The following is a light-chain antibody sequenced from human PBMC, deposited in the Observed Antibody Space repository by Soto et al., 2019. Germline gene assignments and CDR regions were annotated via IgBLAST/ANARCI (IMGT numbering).Light chain of an antibody. CDR1: SSDVGGYNY. Sequence: QSALTQPPSASVSPGQSVTISCTGTSSDVGGYNYVSWYQQHPGKAPKLMIYEVTKRPSGVPDRFSGSKSGNTASLTLSGLQAEDEADYYCSSYAGSNNYVFGTGTKVTVL. J-gene: IGLJ1*01. CDR3: SSYAGSNNYV. CDR2: EVT. V-gene: IGLV2-8*01.